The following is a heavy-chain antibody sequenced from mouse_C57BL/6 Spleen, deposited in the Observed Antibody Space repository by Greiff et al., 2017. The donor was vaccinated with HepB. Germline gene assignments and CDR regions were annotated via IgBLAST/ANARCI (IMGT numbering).Heavy chain of an antibody. Sequence: VQLQQSGPELVKPGASVKISCKASGYTFTDYYMNWVKQSHGKSLEWIGDINPNNGGTSYNQKFKGKATLTVDKSSSTAYMELRSLTSEDSAVYYCARSLDGYYLFAFWGQGTLVTVSA. CDR2: INPNNGGT. J-gene: IGHJ3*01. CDR3: ARSLDGYYLFAF. V-gene: IGHV1-26*01. CDR1: GYTFTDYY. D-gene: IGHD2-3*01.